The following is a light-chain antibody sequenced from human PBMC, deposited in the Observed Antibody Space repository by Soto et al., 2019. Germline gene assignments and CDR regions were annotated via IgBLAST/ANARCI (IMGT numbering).Light chain of an antibody. CDR1: QAPGGF. CDR2: DAS. Sequence: DIQVTQSPSTLSASVGDRVTITCRASQAPGGFLAWFQQKPGKAPKLLIYDASNLQTGVPRRFSGSQTGTEFTLTISGLQPDDYASSFCLQYDSYPYSFGQVTKVEIK. V-gene: IGKV1-5*01. J-gene: IGKJ2*01. CDR3: LQYDSYPYS.